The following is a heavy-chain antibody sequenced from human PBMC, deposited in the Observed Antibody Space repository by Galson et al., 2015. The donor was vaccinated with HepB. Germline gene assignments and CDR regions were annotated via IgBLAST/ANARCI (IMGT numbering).Heavy chain of an antibody. Sequence: SLRLSCAASGFTFSSYSLNWVRQAPGKGLEWVSSIGSSSSYIYYADSVKGRFTISRDNAKNSLYLQMNSLRAEDTAVYYCARDRRDGYNFPDYWGQGTLVTVSS. CDR3: ARDRRDGYNFPDY. CDR2: IGSSSSYI. V-gene: IGHV3-21*01. CDR1: GFTFSSYS. J-gene: IGHJ4*02. D-gene: IGHD5-24*01.